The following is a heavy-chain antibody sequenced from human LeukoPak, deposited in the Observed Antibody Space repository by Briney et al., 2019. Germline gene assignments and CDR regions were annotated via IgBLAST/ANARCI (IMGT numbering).Heavy chain of an antibody. V-gene: IGHV1-69*13. D-gene: IGHD3-22*01. J-gene: IGHJ4*02. CDR1: GGTFSSYA. Sequence: ASVKVSCKASGGTFSSYAIGWVRQAPGQGLKWMGGIIPIFGTANYAQKFQGRVTITADESTSTAYMELSSLRSEDTAVYYCARAPYYYDSSGYYELNYWGQGTLVTVSS. CDR3: ARAPYYYDSSGYYELNY. CDR2: IIPIFGTA.